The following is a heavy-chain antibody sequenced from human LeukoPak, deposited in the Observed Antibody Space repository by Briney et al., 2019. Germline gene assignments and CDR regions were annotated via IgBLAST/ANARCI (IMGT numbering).Heavy chain of an antibody. CDR2: ISAHNGNT. J-gene: IGHJ5*02. Sequence: GASVKVSCKASGYTFNSFGINWVRQAPGQGLEWMGWISAHNGNTKYAQQFQGRVTMTTDRSTSTVYMELRSLRSDDTATYYCARDCGGDCYQLPNWFDPWGQGTLVTVSS. V-gene: IGHV1-18*01. CDR1: GYTFNSFG. D-gene: IGHD2-21*02. CDR3: ARDCGGDCYQLPNWFDP.